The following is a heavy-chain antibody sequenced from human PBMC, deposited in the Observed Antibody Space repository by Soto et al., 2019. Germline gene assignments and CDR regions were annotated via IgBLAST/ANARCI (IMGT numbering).Heavy chain of an antibody. CDR1: GGSFSGYY. CDR3: ARFKKGSGSYYKTCDY. Sequence: QVQLQQWGAGLLKPSETLSLTCAVYGGSFSGYYWSWIRQPPGKGLEWIGEINHSGSTNYNPSLKSRVTISVDTSKNQLSLKLSSVTAADTAVYYCARFKKGSGSYYKTCDYWGQGTLVTVSS. J-gene: IGHJ4*02. D-gene: IGHD3-10*01. V-gene: IGHV4-34*01. CDR2: INHSGST.